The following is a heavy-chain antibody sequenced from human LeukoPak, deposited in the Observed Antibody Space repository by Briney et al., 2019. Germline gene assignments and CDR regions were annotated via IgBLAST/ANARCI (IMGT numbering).Heavy chain of an antibody. CDR3: ARLIRGVIYGWLDP. CDR2: IYYSGST. V-gene: IGHV4-59*08. CDR1: GGSISSYY. D-gene: IGHD3-10*01. J-gene: IGHJ5*02. Sequence: SETLSLTCTVSGGSISSYYWSWIRQPPGKGLEWIGYIYYSGSTNYNPSLKSRVTISVDTSKNQFSLKLSSVTAADTAVYYCARLIRGVIYGWLDPWGQGTLVTVSS.